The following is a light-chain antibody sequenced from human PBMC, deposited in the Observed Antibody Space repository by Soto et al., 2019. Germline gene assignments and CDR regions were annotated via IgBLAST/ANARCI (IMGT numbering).Light chain of an antibody. Sequence: QSVLTQPASVSGSPGQSISISCTGSSSDVGAHNYVAWYQQKPGKAPKLLIYEVDNRPSGISHRFSGSKSGNTASLTISGLQTEDVADYYCSSYTVINTAVFGGGTKLTVL. CDR3: SSYTVINTAV. J-gene: IGLJ3*02. CDR2: EVD. V-gene: IGLV2-14*01. CDR1: SSDVGAHNY.